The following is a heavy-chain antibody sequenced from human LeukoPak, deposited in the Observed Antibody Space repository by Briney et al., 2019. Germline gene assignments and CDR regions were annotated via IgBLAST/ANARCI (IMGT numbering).Heavy chain of an antibody. CDR1: GFTFSSNW. V-gene: IGHV3-7*02. D-gene: IGHD3-3*01. CDR2: INQDGSEK. J-gene: IGHJ4*02. CDR3: AAFWSGYYAY. Sequence: GGSLRLSCAASGFTFSSNWMTWVRQAPGKGLEWVANINQDGSEKYYVDSVKGRFTISRDNAKNSLFLQMDSLRAEDMAVYYCAAFWSGYYAYWGQGTLVTVSS.